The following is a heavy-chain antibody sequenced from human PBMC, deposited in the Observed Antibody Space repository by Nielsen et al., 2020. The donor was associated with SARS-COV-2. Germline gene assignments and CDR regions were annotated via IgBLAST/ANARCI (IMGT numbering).Heavy chain of an antibody. CDR3: AREVSNSWNENWFDP. Sequence: GESLKISCAASGFTFSSYGMHWVRQAPGKGLEWVAVIWYDGSNKYYADSVKGRFTISRDNSKNTLYLQMNSLRAEDTAVYYCAREVSNSWNENWFDPWGQGTLVTVSS. CDR2: IWYDGSNK. CDR1: GFTFSSYG. D-gene: IGHD1-1*01. J-gene: IGHJ5*02. V-gene: IGHV3-33*01.